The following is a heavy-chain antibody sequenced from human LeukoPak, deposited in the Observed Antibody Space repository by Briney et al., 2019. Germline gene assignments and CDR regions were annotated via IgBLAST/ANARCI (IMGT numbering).Heavy chain of an antibody. CDR2: FDPEDGET. V-gene: IGHV1-24*01. Sequence: ASVTVSFTVSGYTLTELSMHWVRQAPGKGLEWMGGFDPEDGETIYAQKFQGRVTMTEDTSTDTAYMELSSRRAEDTAVYYCATAEKYYFDYWGQGTLVTVSS. CDR3: ATAEKYYFDY. J-gene: IGHJ4*02. CDR1: GYTLTELS.